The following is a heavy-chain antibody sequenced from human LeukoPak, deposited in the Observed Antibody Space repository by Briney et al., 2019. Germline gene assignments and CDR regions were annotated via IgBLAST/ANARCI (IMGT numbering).Heavy chain of an antibody. CDR3: ARTPTYYDILTDYPYYFDY. Sequence: GGSLRLPCVASGFTFSSFQMNWVRQAPGKGLEWVSYISSSGSIMFYADSVKGRFTISRDNAKNSLYLHMNSLRAEDTAVYYCARTPTYYDILTDYPYYFDYWGQGTLVTVSS. V-gene: IGHV3-48*03. CDR2: ISSSGSIM. CDR1: GFTFSSFQ. D-gene: IGHD3-9*01. J-gene: IGHJ4*02.